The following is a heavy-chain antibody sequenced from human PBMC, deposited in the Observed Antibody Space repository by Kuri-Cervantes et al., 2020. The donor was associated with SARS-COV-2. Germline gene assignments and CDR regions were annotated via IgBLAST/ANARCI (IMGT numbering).Heavy chain of an antibody. Sequence: GESLKISCAASGFTFSSYAMHWVRQAPGKGLEWVAVISYDGSNKYYADSVKGRFTISRDNSKNTLYLQMNSLRAEDTAVYYCARELGSSSWNDAFDIWGQGTMVTVSS. J-gene: IGHJ3*02. CDR3: ARELGSSSWNDAFDI. D-gene: IGHD6-13*01. CDR2: ISYDGSNK. CDR1: GFTFSSYA. V-gene: IGHV3-30-3*01.